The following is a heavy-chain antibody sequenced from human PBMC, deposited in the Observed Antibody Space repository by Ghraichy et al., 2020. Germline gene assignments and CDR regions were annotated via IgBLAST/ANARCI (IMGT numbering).Heavy chain of an antibody. D-gene: IGHD1-26*01. CDR1: GFTFSSYG. CDR2: ISYDGSNK. Sequence: GESLNISCAASGFTFSSYGMHWVRQAPGKGLEWVAVISYDGSNKYYADSVKGRFTISRDNSKNTLYLQMNSLRAEDTAVYYCAKDTSGSYYTPADFGYWGQGTLVTVSS. V-gene: IGHV3-30*18. CDR3: AKDTSGSYYTPADFGY. J-gene: IGHJ4*02.